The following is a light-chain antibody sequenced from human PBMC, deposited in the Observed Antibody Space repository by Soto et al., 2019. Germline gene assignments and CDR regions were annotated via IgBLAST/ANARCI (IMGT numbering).Light chain of an antibody. CDR1: QSVSSY. V-gene: IGKV3-11*01. CDR2: DAS. Sequence: EIVLTQSPATLSLSPGERATLSCRASQSVSSYLAWYQQRPGQAPRLLIYDASNRSTGIPARFSGSVSGTDFTLTISGIEPEDFAVYYCQQRTKWPPLNLGGGTKVEIK. CDR3: QQRTKWPPLN. J-gene: IGKJ4*01.